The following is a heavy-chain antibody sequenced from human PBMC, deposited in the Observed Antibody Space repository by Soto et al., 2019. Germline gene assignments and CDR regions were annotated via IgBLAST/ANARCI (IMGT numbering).Heavy chain of an antibody. D-gene: IGHD6-6*01. CDR3: ARASSSSSAADY. J-gene: IGHJ4*02. CDR1: GESTSSGGYY. CDR2: IYDTESA. V-gene: IGHV4-31*03. Sequence: SETLSLTCSVSGESTSSGGYYWSWIRHLPGKGLEWIGYIYDTESAYYNPSLKSRVSISMDTSENHFAMRLTSVTAADSAVYYCARASSSSSAADYRGRGLQVTVVS.